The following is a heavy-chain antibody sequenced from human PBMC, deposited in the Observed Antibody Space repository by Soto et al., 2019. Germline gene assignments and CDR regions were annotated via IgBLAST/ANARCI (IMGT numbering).Heavy chain of an antibody. CDR3: TRPAGIAVADPDY. CDR2: IRSKAYGGTT. J-gene: IGHJ4*02. V-gene: IGHV3-49*03. CDR1: GVTFCDYA. Sequence: GGSLRLSCTASGVTFCDYAMSWFRQAPGKGLEWVGFIRSKAYGGTTEYAASVKGRFTISRDDSKSIAYLQMNSLKTEDTAVYYCTRPAGIAVADPDYWGQGTLVTVSS. D-gene: IGHD6-19*01.